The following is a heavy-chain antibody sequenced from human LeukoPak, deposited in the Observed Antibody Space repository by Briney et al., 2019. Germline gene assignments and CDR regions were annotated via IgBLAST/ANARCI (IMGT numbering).Heavy chain of an antibody. J-gene: IGHJ4*02. CDR3: AREPPTRLYDSSGYWGR. CDR2: ISYDGSNK. V-gene: IGHV3-30-3*01. Sequence: GRSLRLSCAASGFTFSSYAMHWVRQAPGKGLEWVAVISYDGSNKYYADSVEGRFTISRGNSKNTLYLQMNSLRAEDTAVYYCAREPPTRLYDSSGYWGRWGQGTLVTVSS. D-gene: IGHD3-22*01. CDR1: GFTFSSYA.